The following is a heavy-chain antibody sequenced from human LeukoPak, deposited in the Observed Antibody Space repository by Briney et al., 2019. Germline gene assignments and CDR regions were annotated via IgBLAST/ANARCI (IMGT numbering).Heavy chain of an antibody. Sequence: GGSLRLSCAASGFTFSNYAMTWVRLAPGKGLEWVAVIWYDGSNKYYADSVKGRFTISRDNSKNTLYLQMNSLRAEDTAVYYCARDGTFGVVMPLDYWGQGTLVTVSS. J-gene: IGHJ4*02. CDR3: ARDGTFGVVMPLDY. CDR2: IWYDGSNK. D-gene: IGHD3-3*02. V-gene: IGHV3-33*08. CDR1: GFTFSNYA.